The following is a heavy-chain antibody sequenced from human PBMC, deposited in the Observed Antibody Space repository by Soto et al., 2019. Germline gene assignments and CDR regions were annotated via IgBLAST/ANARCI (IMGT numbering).Heavy chain of an antibody. CDR2: IIPIFGTA. CDR3: ARVSSAPVGYYYYGMDV. J-gene: IGHJ6*02. CDR1: GGTFSSYA. Sequence: SVKVSCKASGGTFSSYAISWVRQAPGQGLEWMGGIIPIFGTANYAQKFQGRVTITADESTSTAYMELSSLRSEDTAVYYCARVSSAPVGYYYYGMDVWGQGTTVTVSS. V-gene: IGHV1-69*13. D-gene: IGHD6-6*01.